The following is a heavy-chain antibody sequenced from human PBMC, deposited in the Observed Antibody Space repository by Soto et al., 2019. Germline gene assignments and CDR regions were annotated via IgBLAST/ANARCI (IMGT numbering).Heavy chain of an antibody. D-gene: IGHD1-7*01. Sequence: PGGSLRLSCAASGFTFSSHCMHWVRQAPGKGLVWVSRINGDGSSTSYADSVKGRFTISRDNAKNMLYLQVNSLRADDTAVYYCAGSPGLSRISGTTLGAWGQGTLVTVSS. CDR1: GFTFSSHC. CDR2: INGDGSST. V-gene: IGHV3-74*01. CDR3: AGSPGLSRISGTTLGA. J-gene: IGHJ5*01.